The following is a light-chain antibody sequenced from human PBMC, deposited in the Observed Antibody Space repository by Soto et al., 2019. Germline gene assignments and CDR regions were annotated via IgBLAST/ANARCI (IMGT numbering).Light chain of an antibody. CDR1: KLGDKY. Sequence: SYELTQPPSVSVSPGQTASITCSGDKLGDKYACWYQQKPGQSPVLVIYQDSKRPSGIPERFSGSNSGNTATLTISVTQAMDEADYYCQAWASSSGGVFGTGTKLTVL. J-gene: IGLJ1*01. V-gene: IGLV3-1*01. CDR2: QDS. CDR3: QAWASSSGGV.